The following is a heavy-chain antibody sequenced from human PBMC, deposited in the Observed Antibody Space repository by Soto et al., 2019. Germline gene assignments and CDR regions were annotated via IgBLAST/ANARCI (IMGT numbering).Heavy chain of an antibody. Sequence: EIQLLESGGGLAQPGGSLRLSCVASGFSFSEYGMSWVRQTPQKTLEWVASISGNKMTTFYPDSVKGRFFISRDNSDNTIHLQMNSLRDDDTAIYYCAKRRLNTITSLSDFWGQGVQVTVSS. D-gene: IGHD2-2*01. V-gene: IGHV3-23*01. CDR2: ISGNKMTT. CDR1: GFSFSEYG. J-gene: IGHJ1*01. CDR3: AKRRLNTITSLSDF.